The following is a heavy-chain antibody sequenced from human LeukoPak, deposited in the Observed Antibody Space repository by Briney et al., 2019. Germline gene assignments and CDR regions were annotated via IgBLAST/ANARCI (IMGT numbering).Heavy chain of an antibody. CDR2: INPSAGGT. D-gene: IGHD3-16*01. V-gene: IGHV1-46*01. CDR1: GCTFTSYY. Sequence: ASVKVSCKASGCTFTSYYMHWVRQAPGQGLEWMGIINPSAGGTSYAQKFQGRVSMTRDTSTSTVYMELSSLRSEDAAVYYCARETGGHAFDIWGQGTMVTVSS. J-gene: IGHJ3*02. CDR3: ARETGGHAFDI.